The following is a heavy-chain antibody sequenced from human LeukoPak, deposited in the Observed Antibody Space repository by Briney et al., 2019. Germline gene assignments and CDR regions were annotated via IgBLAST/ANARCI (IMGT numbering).Heavy chain of an antibody. Sequence: PGGSLRLSCAASGFTFSSYGMHWVRQAPGKGLEWVAFIRYVGSNKYYADSVKGRFTISRDNSKNTLYLQMNSLRAEDTAVYYCAKDTRTYYYDSSGYGDAFDIWGQGTMVTVSS. CDR3: AKDTRTYYYDSSGYGDAFDI. CDR2: IRYVGSNK. V-gene: IGHV3-30*02. J-gene: IGHJ3*02. CDR1: GFTFSSYG. D-gene: IGHD3-22*01.